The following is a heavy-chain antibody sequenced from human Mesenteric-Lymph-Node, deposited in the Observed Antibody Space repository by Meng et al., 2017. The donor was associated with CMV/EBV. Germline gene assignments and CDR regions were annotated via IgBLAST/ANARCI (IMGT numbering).Heavy chain of an antibody. D-gene: IGHD4-11*01. CDR1: GFIFDDFA. CDR3: AKDISKWRFNYGMDI. Sequence: GGSLRLSCAASGFIFDDFAMHWVRQAPGKGLEWVSGISWNGGGIGYADSVKGRFTISRDDAKNSLYLQMNSLRAEDTAFYYCAKDISKWRFNYGMDIWGQGTTVTVSS. V-gene: IGHV3-9*01. J-gene: IGHJ6*02. CDR2: ISWNGGGI.